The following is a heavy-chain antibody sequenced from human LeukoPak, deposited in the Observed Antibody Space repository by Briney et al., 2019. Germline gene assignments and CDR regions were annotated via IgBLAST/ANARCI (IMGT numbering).Heavy chain of an antibody. CDR2: ISYDGSNK. CDR3: AKDKRTSCFY. D-gene: IGHD2-2*01. V-gene: IGHV3-30*18. J-gene: IGHJ4*02. Sequence: GGSLRLSCAASGFTFSSYGMHWVRQAPGKGLEWVAVISYDGSNKYYADSVKGRFTISRDNSKNTLYLQMNSLRAEDRAVYYCAKDKRTSCFYWGQGTLVTVSS. CDR1: GFTFSSYG.